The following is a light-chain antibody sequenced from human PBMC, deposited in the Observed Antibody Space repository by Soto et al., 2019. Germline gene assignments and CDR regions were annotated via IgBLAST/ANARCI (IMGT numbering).Light chain of an antibody. Sequence: QSALTQPASVPGSPGQSITISCTGTSSDVGGYNYVSWYQQHPGKAPKLLIYGVNNRPSGVSNRFSGSKSGNTASLTISGLQAEDEADYYCSSYTRSSTVIFGGGTKLTVL. CDR3: SSYTRSSTVI. J-gene: IGLJ2*01. CDR2: GVN. CDR1: SSDVGGYNY. V-gene: IGLV2-14*01.